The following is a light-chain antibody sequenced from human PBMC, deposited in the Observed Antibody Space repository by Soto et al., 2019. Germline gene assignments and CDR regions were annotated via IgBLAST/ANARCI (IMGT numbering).Light chain of an antibody. J-gene: IGLJ1*01. CDR2: EVT. V-gene: IGLV2-14*01. Sequence: QSVLTQPASVSGSPGQSITISCTGTSSDIGVFNYVSWYQQHPGKAPKLMIYEVTNRPSGVSNRFSGSKSGNTASLTISGRQAEDEADYYCSSFTSSPTYVFGTGTKLTVL. CDR1: SSDIGVFNY. CDR3: SSFTSSPTYV.